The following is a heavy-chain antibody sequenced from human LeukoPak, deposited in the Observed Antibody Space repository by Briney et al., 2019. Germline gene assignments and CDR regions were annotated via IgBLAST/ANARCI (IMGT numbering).Heavy chain of an antibody. CDR1: GGSINTGDYY. D-gene: IGHD2-2*01. V-gene: IGHV4-39*07. J-gene: IGHJ3*02. Sequence: SETLSLTCTVSGGSINTGDYYWAWIRQPPGKELEWIGSLFYSGNMYYNPSLKSRVTISADTSKNQFSLNLNSVTAADTAVYYCAKDYCSSTSCYRPPGDAFDIWGRGTMVTVSS. CDR2: LFYSGNM. CDR3: AKDYCSSTSCYRPPGDAFDI.